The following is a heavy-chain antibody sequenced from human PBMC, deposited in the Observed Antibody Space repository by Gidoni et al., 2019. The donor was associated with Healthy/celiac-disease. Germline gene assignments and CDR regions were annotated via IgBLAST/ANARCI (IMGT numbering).Heavy chain of an antibody. CDR1: GGTFSSYA. D-gene: IGHD2-8*01. CDR3: ARDRDCTNGVCYPTPDS. V-gene: IGHV1-69*01. CDR2: IIPIFGTA. J-gene: IGHJ4*02. Sequence: QVQLVQSGAEVKKPGSSVKVACKASGGTFSSYAIRWVRQAPGQGLEWMGGIIPIFGTANYAQKFQGRVTITADESTSTAYMELSSLRSEDTAVYYCARDRDCTNGVCYPTPDSWGQGTLVTVSS.